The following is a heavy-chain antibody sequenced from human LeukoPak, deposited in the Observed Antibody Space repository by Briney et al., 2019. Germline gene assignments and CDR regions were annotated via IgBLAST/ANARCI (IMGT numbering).Heavy chain of an antibody. CDR2: IYIDGYT. CDR1: GFTFSGNH. D-gene: IGHD5-24*01. CDR3: ARDPRDGYGHFDH. Sequence: GGSLRLSCAASGFTFSGNHMNWVRQAPGKGLEWISVIYIDGYTYYADSVKGRFTISRDNSKNTLYLQMNSLKPDDTAIHYCARDPRDGYGHFDHWGQGTLVTVSS. V-gene: IGHV3-66*02. J-gene: IGHJ4*02.